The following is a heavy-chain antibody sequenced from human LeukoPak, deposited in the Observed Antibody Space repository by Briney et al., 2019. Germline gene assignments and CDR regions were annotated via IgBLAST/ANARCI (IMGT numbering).Heavy chain of an antibody. J-gene: IGHJ4*02. CDR2: ISYDGSNK. V-gene: IGHV3-30*03. D-gene: IGHD3-22*01. CDR3: ARVFSGSGSTGSFDY. Sequence: GGSLRLSCAASGFTFSSYGMHWVRQAPGKGLEWVAVISYDGSNKYYADSVQGRFTISRDNSKNTLYLQMNSLRAEDTAVYYCARVFSGSGSTGSFDYWGQGTLVTASS. CDR1: GFTFSSYG.